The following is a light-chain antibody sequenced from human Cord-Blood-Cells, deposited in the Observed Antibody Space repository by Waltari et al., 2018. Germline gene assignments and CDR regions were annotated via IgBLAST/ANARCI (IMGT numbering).Light chain of an antibody. CDR1: SSDVGGYNY. CDR3: SSYAGSNNLG. CDR2: EVS. V-gene: IGLV2-8*01. J-gene: IGLJ3*02. Sequence: QSALTQPPSASGSPGQSVTISCTGTSSDVGGYNYVSWYQQHPGKAPKPMIYEVSKRPSGVPDRFSGSKSGNTASLTVSGLQAGDEADYYCSSYAGSNNLGFGGGTKLTVL.